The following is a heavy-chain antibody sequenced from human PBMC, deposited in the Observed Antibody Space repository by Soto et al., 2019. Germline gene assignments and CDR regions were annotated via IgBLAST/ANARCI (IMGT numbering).Heavy chain of an antibody. CDR1: GFTFSSYW. V-gene: IGHV3-74*01. Sequence: EVQLVGSGGGLVQPGGSLRLSCAASGFTFSSYWMHWVRQAPGKGLVWVSRMNGDGSSTSYADSVKGRFTISRDNAKNTLYLQMNSLRTEDTAVYYCARDYSYRPDYWGQGTLVTVSS. D-gene: IGHD5-18*01. CDR2: MNGDGSST. J-gene: IGHJ4*02. CDR3: ARDYSYRPDY.